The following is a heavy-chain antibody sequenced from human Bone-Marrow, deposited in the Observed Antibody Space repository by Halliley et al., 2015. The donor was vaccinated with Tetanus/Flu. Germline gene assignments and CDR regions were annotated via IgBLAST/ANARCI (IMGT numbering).Heavy chain of an antibody. CDR1: GYTFTSFG. J-gene: IGHJ4*02. CDR3: ARGERWLQSQI. D-gene: IGHD5-12*01. Sequence: QMQLVQSGAEVKKPGASVKVSCKASGYTFTSFGMSWVRQAPGQGLEWMGWISAYSGNTHYAQRLQGRVTLTTDTSTTTAYLELRSLRSDDTAVYYCARGERWLQSQIWGQGTLVTVSS. CDR2: ISAYSGNT. V-gene: IGHV1-18*01.